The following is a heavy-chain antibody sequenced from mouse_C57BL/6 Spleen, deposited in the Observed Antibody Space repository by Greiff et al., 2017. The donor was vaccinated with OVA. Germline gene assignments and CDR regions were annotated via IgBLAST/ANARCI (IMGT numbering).Heavy chain of an antibody. CDR2: ISSGSSTI. J-gene: IGHJ2*01. CDR3: ARDYYGRRGYFDY. D-gene: IGHD1-1*01. V-gene: IGHV5-17*01. Sequence: EVHVVESGGGLVKPGGSLKLSCAASGFTFSDYGMHWVRQAPEKGLEWVAYISSGSSTIYYADTVKGRFPISRDNAKNTLFLQMTSLRSEDTAMYYCARDYYGRRGYFDYWGQGTTLTVSS. CDR1: GFTFSDYG.